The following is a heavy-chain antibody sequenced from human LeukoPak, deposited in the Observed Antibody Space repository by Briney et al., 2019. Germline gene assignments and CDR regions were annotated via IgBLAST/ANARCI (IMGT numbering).Heavy chain of an antibody. V-gene: IGHV1-46*01. CDR3: ARDRLGGRLAPVLGFDY. Sequence: GASVKVSRKASGYTFTSYYMHWVRQAPGQGLEWMGIINPSGGSTSYAQKFQGRVTMTRDTSTSTVYMELSSLRSEDTAVYYCARDRLGGRLAPVLGFDYWGQGTLVTVSS. J-gene: IGHJ4*02. D-gene: IGHD3-16*01. CDR2: INPSGGST. CDR1: GYTFTSYY.